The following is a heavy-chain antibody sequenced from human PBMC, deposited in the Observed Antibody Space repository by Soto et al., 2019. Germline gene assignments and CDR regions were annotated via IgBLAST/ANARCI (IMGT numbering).Heavy chain of an antibody. D-gene: IGHD4-17*01. CDR2: IYHSGST. V-gene: IGHV4-4*02. CDR3: ARVWTTVTNWFDP. CDR1: GGSISSSNW. J-gene: IGHJ5*02. Sequence: QVQLQESGPGLVKPSGTLSLTCAVSGGSISSSNWWSWGRQPPRKGLEGIGEIYHSGSTNYNPSRKSRVTISVDKSKNQFSLKLSSVTAADTAVYYCARVWTTVTNWFDPWGQGTLVTVSS.